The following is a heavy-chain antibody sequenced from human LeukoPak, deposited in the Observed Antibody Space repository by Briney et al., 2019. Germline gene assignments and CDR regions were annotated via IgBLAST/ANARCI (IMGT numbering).Heavy chain of an antibody. CDR2: ISYDGSNK. J-gene: IGHJ4*02. CDR1: GLTFSSYA. CDR3: AKAIHSGSTMPGD. D-gene: IGHD1-26*01. V-gene: IGHV3-30*04. Sequence: GGSLRLSCAASGLTFSSYAMHWVRQAPGKGLEWVAVISYDGSNKYHADSVKGRFTISRDNSKNTLYLQMNSLRAEDTAVYYCAKAIHSGSTMPGDWGQGTLVTVSS.